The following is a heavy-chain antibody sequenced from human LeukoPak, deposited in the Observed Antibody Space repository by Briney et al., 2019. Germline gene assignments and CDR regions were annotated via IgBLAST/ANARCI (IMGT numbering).Heavy chain of an antibody. D-gene: IGHD2-2*01. CDR3: AKFIAPYQLPQYAFDI. CDR2: ISGSGGST. Sequence: QTGGSLRLSCAASGFTFSSYAMSWVRQAPGKGLEWVSAISGSGGSTYYADSVKGRFTISRDNSKNTLYLQMNSLRAEDTAVYYCAKFIAPYQLPQYAFDIWGLGTMVTVSS. CDR1: GFTFSSYA. J-gene: IGHJ3*02. V-gene: IGHV3-23*01.